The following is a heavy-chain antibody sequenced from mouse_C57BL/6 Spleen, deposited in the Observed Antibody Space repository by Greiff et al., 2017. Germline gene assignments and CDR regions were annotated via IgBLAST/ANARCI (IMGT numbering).Heavy chain of an antibody. CDR1: GYTFTSYW. D-gene: IGHD3-3*01. CDR3: ARRNSLGDYFDY. J-gene: IGHJ2*01. CDR2: IYPGSGST. Sequence: QVQLKQPGAELVKPGASVKMSCKASGYTFTSYWITWVKQRPGQGLEWIGDIYPGSGSTNYNEKFKSKATLTVDTSSSTAYMQLSSLTSEDSAVYYCARRNSLGDYFDYWGQGTTRTVSS. V-gene: IGHV1-55*01.